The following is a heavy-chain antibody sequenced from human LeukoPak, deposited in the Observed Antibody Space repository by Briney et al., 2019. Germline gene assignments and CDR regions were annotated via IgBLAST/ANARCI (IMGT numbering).Heavy chain of an antibody. CDR2: IYRSGST. V-gene: IGHV4-61*02. CDR1: GGSISSGSYF. D-gene: IGHD3/OR15-3a*01. Sequence: SETLSLTCTVSGGSISSGSYFWNWIRQPAGKGLEWIGRIYRSGSTNYNPSLKSRVTISVDTSKNQISLRLTSVTATDTVMYYCARQTGSGLFTLPGGQGTLVTVSS. J-gene: IGHJ4*02. CDR3: ARQTGSGLFTLP.